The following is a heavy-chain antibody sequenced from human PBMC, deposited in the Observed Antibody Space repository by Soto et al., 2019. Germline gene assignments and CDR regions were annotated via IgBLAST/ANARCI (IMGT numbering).Heavy chain of an antibody. Sequence: QLQLQESGPGLVKPSETLSLTCTVSGGSISSSSYYWGWIRQPPGKGLEWIGSVYYSGSTYYNPSLKSRVTISVDTSKNQFSLKLSSVTAADTAVYYCARRLRGTWDYWGQGTLVTVSS. J-gene: IGHJ4*02. CDR3: ARRLRGTWDY. CDR2: VYYSGST. CDR1: GGSISSSSYY. D-gene: IGHD2-21*02. V-gene: IGHV4-39*01.